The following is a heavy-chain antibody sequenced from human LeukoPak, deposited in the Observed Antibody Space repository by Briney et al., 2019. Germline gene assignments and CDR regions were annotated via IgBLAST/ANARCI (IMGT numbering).Heavy chain of an antibody. D-gene: IGHD3-3*01. CDR1: GGSISSSSYY. CDR3: ATRAPYDFWSGYYDDWFDP. Sequence: SETLSLTCTVSGGSISSSSYYWGWIRQPPGKGLEWIGSIYYSGSTYYNPSRKSRVTISVDTSKNQFSLKLSSVTAADTAVYYCATRAPYDFWSGYYDDWFDPWGQGTLVTVSS. J-gene: IGHJ5*02. CDR2: IYYSGST. V-gene: IGHV4-39*01.